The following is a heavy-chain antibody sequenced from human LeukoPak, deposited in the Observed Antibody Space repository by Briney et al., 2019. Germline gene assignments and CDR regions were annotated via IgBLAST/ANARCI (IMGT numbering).Heavy chain of an antibody. CDR3: ARDRLQLEQSVRNYYYYYVMDV. D-gene: IGHD1-1*01. CDR1: GFTVSSNY. J-gene: IGHJ6*01. Sequence: SGGSLRLSCAASGFTVSSNYMSWVRQAPGKGLEWVSVIYSGGSTYYADSVKGRFTISRDNSKNTLYLQMNSLRAEDTAVYYCARDRLQLEQSVRNYYYYYVMDVWGQGTTVTVSS. CDR2: IYSGGST. V-gene: IGHV3-66*01.